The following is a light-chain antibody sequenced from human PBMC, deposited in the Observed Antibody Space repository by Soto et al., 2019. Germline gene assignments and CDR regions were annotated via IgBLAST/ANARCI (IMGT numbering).Light chain of an antibody. J-gene: IGKJ5*01. CDR2: DTS. CDR3: RQYGTSPIT. V-gene: IGKV3-20*01. Sequence: EIVLTQSPGTLSLSPGERATLSCRASQSVTSTYLAWYQQRPGQTPTLLISDTSIRATGIPDRFSGSGSGTDFALAISRLEPEDFALYYCRQYGTSPITFGQGTRLEIK. CDR1: QSVTSTY.